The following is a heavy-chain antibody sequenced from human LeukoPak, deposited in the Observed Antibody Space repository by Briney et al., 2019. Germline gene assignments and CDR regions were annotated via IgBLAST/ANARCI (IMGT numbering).Heavy chain of an antibody. CDR2: ISWNSGSI. D-gene: IGHD3-3*01. Sequence: GGSLRLSCAASGFTFDDYAMHWVRQAPGKGLEWVSGISWNSGSIGYADSVKGRSTISRDNAKNSLYLQMNSLRAEDTALYYCAKAPYDFWSGSFYYGMDVWGQGTTVTVSS. J-gene: IGHJ6*02. CDR1: GFTFDDYA. CDR3: AKAPYDFWSGSFYYGMDV. V-gene: IGHV3-9*01.